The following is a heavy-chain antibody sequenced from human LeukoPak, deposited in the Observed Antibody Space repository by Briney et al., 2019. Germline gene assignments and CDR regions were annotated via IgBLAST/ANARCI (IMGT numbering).Heavy chain of an antibody. CDR1: GGSISSSNW. CDR3: ARVGYYRFFDY. V-gene: IGHV4-4*02. J-gene: IGHJ4*02. D-gene: IGHD3-22*01. CDR2: IYHSGST. Sequence: PSETLSLTCAVSGGSISSSNWWSWVRQPPGKGLEWIGEIYHSGSTNYNPSLKSRVTISVDTSKNQFSLKLSSVTAADTAVYYCARVGYYRFFDYWGQGTLVTVSS.